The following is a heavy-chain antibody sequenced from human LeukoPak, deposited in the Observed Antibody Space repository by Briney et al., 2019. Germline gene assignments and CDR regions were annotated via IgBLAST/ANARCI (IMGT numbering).Heavy chain of an antibody. CDR1: GYSFSNYW. J-gene: IGHJ4*02. D-gene: IGHD2-2*02. Sequence: GESLKISCKGSGYSFSNYWIGWVRQMPGKGLEWMGISYPGDSATRYISSFQGQVTISADKSISTAYLQWSSLKASDTAMYYCARQYCRGTNCYTGSSYYLDYWGQGALVTVSS. CDR2: SYPGDSAT. V-gene: IGHV5-51*01. CDR3: ARQYCRGTNCYTGSSYYLDY.